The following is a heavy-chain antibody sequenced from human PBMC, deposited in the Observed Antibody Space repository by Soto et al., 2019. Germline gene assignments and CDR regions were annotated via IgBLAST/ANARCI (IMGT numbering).Heavy chain of an antibody. CDR1: GFTFSSYG. CDR2: ISYDGSNK. D-gene: IGHD1-1*01. CDR3: ARDSGIPNDY. Sequence: PGGSLRLSCAASGFTFSSYGMHCVHQAPGKGLEGVAVISYDGSNKYYADSVKGRFTISRDNSKNTVYLQMDSLRADDSAIYYCARDSGIPNDYWGQGTLVAVCS. V-gene: IGHV3-30*03. J-gene: IGHJ4*02.